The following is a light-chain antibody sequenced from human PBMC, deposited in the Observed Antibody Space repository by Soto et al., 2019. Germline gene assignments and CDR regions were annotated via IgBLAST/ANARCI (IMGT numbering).Light chain of an antibody. CDR1: SSDVGAYNF. Sequence: QSALTQPASVSGSPGQSITISCTGTSSDVGAYNFVSWHQQHPGKAPKLMIYNVSDRPSRISSRFSGSKSANTASLTISGLQADDEAFYYCSSYTSTTTVRFVFGTGTKVTVL. CDR3: SSYTSTTTVRFV. CDR2: NVS. J-gene: IGLJ1*01. V-gene: IGLV2-14*03.